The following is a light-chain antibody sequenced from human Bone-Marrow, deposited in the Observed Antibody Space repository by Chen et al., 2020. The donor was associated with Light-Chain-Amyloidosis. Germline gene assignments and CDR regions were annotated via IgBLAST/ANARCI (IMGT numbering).Light chain of an antibody. Sequence: EIVLTQSPGTLSLSPGEGANLSCRASQTISSNYLTWYQQKFGQAPRLLIYGSSSRATGIPDRFTGSGSGTDFTLTINRLDPEDFAMYYCQQYGTSPLTVGGGTKVEIK. V-gene: IGKV3-20*01. CDR1: QTISSNY. CDR3: QQYGTSPLT. CDR2: GSS. J-gene: IGKJ4*01.